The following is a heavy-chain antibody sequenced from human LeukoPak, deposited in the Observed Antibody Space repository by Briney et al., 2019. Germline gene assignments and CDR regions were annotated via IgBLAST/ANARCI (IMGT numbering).Heavy chain of an antibody. D-gene: IGHD2-2*01. V-gene: IGHV3-7*01. J-gene: IGHJ4*02. CDR2: INEDGSVK. Sequence: PGGSLRLSCAASGLTSRSFWMYLVRQAPGKGLEWVAIINEDGSVKYYVDSVKGRFTISRDNAKNSLYLPMNSLRAEDTAVYYCASDVPSCGVAHEYRGQGTLVTVSS. CDR1: GLTSRSFW. CDR3: ASDVPSCGVAHEY.